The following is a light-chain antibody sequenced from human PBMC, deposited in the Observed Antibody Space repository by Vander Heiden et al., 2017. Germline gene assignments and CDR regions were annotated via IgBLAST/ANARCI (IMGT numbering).Light chain of an antibody. CDR1: SLRSYY. Sequence: SSEPTQDSAVSVALGQTVRITCQGDSLRSYYASWYKQKPGQAPVLVIYGKNNRPSGIPDRFSGSSSGNTASLTITGAQAEDEADYYCNSRDSSGNHHVFGTGTKVTVL. V-gene: IGLV3-19*01. CDR2: GKN. J-gene: IGLJ1*01. CDR3: NSRDSSGNHHV.